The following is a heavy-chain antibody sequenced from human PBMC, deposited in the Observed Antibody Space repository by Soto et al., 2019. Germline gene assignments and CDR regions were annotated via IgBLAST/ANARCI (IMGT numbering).Heavy chain of an antibody. CDR1: GFSFSKYG. D-gene: IGHD2-2*01. Sequence: GGSLTLSCVASGFSFSKYGMHWVRHAPGKGLEWVASVSSDGSNKYYADSVKGRFTISRDNSKSTLYLQVDSLRGDDTAVYYCAKDRVIQLLPIWPDPWGQGTLVTVSS. J-gene: IGHJ5*02. V-gene: IGHV3-30*18. CDR2: VSSDGSNK. CDR3: AKDRVIQLLPIWPDP.